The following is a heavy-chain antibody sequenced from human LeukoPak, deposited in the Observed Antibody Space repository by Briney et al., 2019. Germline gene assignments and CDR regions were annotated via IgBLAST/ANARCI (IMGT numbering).Heavy chain of an antibody. D-gene: IGHD5-12*01. V-gene: IGHV1-24*01. J-gene: IGHJ4*02. CDR3: ATSIAATITLDY. Sequence: ASVKVSCKVSGYTLTELSMHWVRQAPGKGLEWMGGFDPEDGETIYAQKFQGRVTMTEDTSTDTAYMELSSLRSEDTAVYYCATSIAATITLDYWGQGTLVTVSS. CDR2: FDPEDGET. CDR1: GYTLTELS.